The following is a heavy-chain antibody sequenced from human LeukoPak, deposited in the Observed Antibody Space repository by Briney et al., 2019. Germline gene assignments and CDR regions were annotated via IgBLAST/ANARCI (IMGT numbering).Heavy chain of an antibody. CDR2: ISSSGSTI. Sequence: PGGSLRLSCAASGFTFSDYYMSWIRQAPGKGLEWVSDISSSGSTIYYADSVKGRFTISRDNAKNSLYLQMNSLRAEDTAVYYCARDLGRFLLGPKKYYYYYGMDVWGQGTTVTVSS. CDR1: GFTFSDYY. CDR3: ARDLGRFLLGPKKYYYYYGMDV. V-gene: IGHV3-11*01. D-gene: IGHD3-3*01. J-gene: IGHJ6*02.